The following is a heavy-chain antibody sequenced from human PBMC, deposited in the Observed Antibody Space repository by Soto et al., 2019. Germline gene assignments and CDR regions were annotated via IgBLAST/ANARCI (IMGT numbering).Heavy chain of an antibody. Sequence: SLRLSCAASGFTFDDYAVHWVRQAPGKGLEWVSGISWNSGSIGYVDSVKGRFTISRDNAKNSLYLQMNSLRAEDTALYYCARALDSRSGCYLAAYWGQGTLVTVSS. J-gene: IGHJ4*02. D-gene: IGHD6-19*01. CDR1: GFTFDDYA. CDR2: ISWNSGSI. V-gene: IGHV3-9*01. CDR3: ARALDSRSGCYLAAY.